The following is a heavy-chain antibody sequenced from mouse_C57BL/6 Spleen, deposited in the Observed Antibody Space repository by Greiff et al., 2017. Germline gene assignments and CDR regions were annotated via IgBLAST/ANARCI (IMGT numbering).Heavy chain of an antibody. J-gene: IGHJ1*03. V-gene: IGHV1-80*01. CDR2: IYPGDGDT. D-gene: IGHD1-1*01. CDR1: GYAFSSYW. CDR3: ARGTTVGWYFDV. Sequence: QVQLQQSGAELVKPGASVKISCKASGYAFSSYWMNWVKQRPGKGLEWIGQIYPGDGDTNYNGKFKGKATLTADKSSSPAYMQLSSLTSEDSAVYFCARGTTVGWYFDVWGTGTTVTVSS.